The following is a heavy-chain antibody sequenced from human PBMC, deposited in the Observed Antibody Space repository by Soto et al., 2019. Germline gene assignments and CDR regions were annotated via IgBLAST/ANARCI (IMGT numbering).Heavy chain of an antibody. D-gene: IGHD2-21*02. J-gene: IGHJ6*02. Sequence: VSGPTLVNPTQTLTLTCTFSGFSLSTTGVGVGWIRQPPGKALEWLALIYWDDDKRYNPSLNSRLTITKDTSKNQVVLAMTNVDPVDTATYYCVQSRCGGDCLQSYSSHSYYGLDVWGQGTTVTVSS. CDR1: GFSLSTTGVG. CDR2: IYWDDDK. CDR3: VQSRCGGDCLQSYSSHSYYGLDV. V-gene: IGHV2-5*02.